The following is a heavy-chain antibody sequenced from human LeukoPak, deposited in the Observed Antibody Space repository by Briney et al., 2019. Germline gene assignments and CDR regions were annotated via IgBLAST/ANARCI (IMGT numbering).Heavy chain of an antibody. Sequence: SGGSLRLSCAASGFTFKTYAMNWVRQAPGKGLEWVSSISSSSSYIYYADSVKGRFTISRDNAKNSLYLQMNSLRAEDTAVYYCARDALYGGSRDAFDIWGQGTMVTVSS. CDR3: ARDALYGGSRDAFDI. CDR1: GFTFKTYA. V-gene: IGHV3-21*01. CDR2: ISSSSSYI. J-gene: IGHJ3*02. D-gene: IGHD4-23*01.